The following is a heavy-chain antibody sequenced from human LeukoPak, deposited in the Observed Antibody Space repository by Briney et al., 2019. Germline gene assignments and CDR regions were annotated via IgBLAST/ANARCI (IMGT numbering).Heavy chain of an antibody. CDR3: ARDTYVYGSGNYRLDY. Sequence: SETLSLTCTVSGYSISSGYYWGWVRQPPGKGLEWIGSIYHSGSTYYNPSLKSRVNISVDTSKNQFSLKLSSVTAADTAVYYCARDTYVYGSGNYRLDYWGQGTLVTVSS. CDR1: GYSISSGYY. J-gene: IGHJ4*02. CDR2: IYHSGST. D-gene: IGHD3-10*01. V-gene: IGHV4-38-2*02.